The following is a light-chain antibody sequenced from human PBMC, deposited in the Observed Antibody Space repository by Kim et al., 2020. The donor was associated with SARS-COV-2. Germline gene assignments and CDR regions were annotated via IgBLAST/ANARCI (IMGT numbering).Light chain of an antibody. J-gene: IGKJ1*01. CDR2: GAS. CDR1: QSVYSN. V-gene: IGKV3-15*01. CDR3: QQYNTWPPKT. Sequence: EIVMAQSPATLSVSPGERATLSCRASQSVYSNLAWYQQKPGQAPRLLIYGASTRATGIPDRFSGSGSGTEFTLTISSLQSEDFAVYYCQQYNTWPPKTFGQGTKVDIK.